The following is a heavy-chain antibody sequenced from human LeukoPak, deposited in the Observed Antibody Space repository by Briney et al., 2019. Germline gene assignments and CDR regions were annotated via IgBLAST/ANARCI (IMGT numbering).Heavy chain of an antibody. D-gene: IGHD4-17*01. J-gene: IGHJ4*02. CDR1: GFTFSSYG. V-gene: IGHV3-30*02. CDR3: AKDPTVTGYYFDY. CDR2: IRYDGSNK. Sequence: GGSLRLSCAASGFTFSSYGMHWVRLAPGKGLEWVAFIRYDGSNKYYADSVKGRFTISRDNSKNTLYLQMNSLRAEDTAVYYCAKDPTVTGYYFDYWGQGTLVTVSS.